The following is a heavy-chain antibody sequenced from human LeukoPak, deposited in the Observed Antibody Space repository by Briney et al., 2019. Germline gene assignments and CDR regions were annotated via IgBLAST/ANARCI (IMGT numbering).Heavy chain of an antibody. CDR2: IYYSGST. D-gene: IGHD3-22*01. J-gene: IGHJ2*01. CDR3: ARYESSAYGIDV. V-gene: IGHV4-39*01. Sequence: SETLCLTCTVSGVSISSSSSYWGWNRPPPGMGLEWIGSIYYSGSTYYNPSLKSRVTISVDTSKNQFSLKVSSVAAADTAVYYCARYESSAYGIDVWGRGTLVTVSS. CDR1: GVSISSSSSY.